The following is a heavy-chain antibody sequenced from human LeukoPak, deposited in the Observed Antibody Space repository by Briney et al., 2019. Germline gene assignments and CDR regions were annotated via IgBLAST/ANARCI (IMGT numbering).Heavy chain of an antibody. J-gene: IGHJ4*02. D-gene: IGHD2-2*01. CDR2: ISGSGGST. CDR1: EFTFSSYA. V-gene: IGHV3-23*01. CDR3: AKCGSTRCYVVNYFDY. Sequence: PGGSLRLSCAASEFTFSSYAMSWVRQAPGKGLEWVSAISGSGGSTYYADSVKGRFTISRDNSKNTLYLQMNSLRAEDTAVYYCAKCGSTRCYVVNYFDYWGQGTLVTASP.